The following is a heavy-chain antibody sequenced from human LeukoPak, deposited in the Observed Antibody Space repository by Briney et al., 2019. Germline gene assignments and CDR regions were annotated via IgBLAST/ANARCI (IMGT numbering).Heavy chain of an antibody. CDR3: TRGTIVARVPDY. CDR1: GDSVSSNSVG. CDR2: TYYRSKWFN. Sequence: SQTLSLTYAISGDSVSSNSVGWNWIRQSPSRGLEWLGRTYYRSKWFNDYAESVKSRIIISADTSKNQLSLQLNSVTPEDTAVYYCTRGTIVARVPDYWGQGALVTVSS. J-gene: IGHJ4*02. D-gene: IGHD6-6*01. V-gene: IGHV6-1*01.